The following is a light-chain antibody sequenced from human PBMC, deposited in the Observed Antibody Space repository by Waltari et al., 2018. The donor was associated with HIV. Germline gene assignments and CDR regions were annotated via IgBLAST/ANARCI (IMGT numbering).Light chain of an antibody. CDR3: QSYDSSLSGATV. CDR1: SPNIGAGYD. CDR2: GNS. J-gene: IGLJ1*01. V-gene: IGLV1-40*01. Sequence: QSVLTQPPSVSGAPGQRVTISCTGSSPNIGAGYDVNWYQQLPGTAPKLLIFGNSNRPSGVPDRFSGSKSGTSASLAITGLRAEDEADYYCQSYDSSLSGATVFGTGTKVTV.